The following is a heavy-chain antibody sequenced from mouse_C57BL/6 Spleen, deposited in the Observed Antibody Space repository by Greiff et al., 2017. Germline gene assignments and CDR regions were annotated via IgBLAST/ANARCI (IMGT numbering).Heavy chain of an antibody. D-gene: IGHD3-2*02. CDR2: INPSNGGT. J-gene: IGHJ2*01. CDR3: ARGMGQLRLLDY. CDR1: GYTFTSYW. V-gene: IGHV1-53*01. Sequence: QVQLQQPGTELVKPGASVKLSCKASGYTFTSYWMHWVKQRPGQGLEWIGNINPSNGGTNYNEKFKSEATLTVDKSSSTAYMQLSSLTSEDSAVYYCARGMGQLRLLDYWGQGTTLTVSS.